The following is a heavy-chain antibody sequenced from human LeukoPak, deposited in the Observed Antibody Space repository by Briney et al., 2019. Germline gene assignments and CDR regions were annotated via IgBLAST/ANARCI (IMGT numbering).Heavy chain of an antibody. Sequence: SQTLSLTCTVSGGSISSGSYYWSWIRQPAGKGLEWIGRIYTSGSTNYNPSLKSRVTISVDTSKNQFSLKLSSVTAADTAVYYCARYSGSYTWGQGTLVTVSS. CDR2: IYTSGST. CDR1: GGSISSGSYY. J-gene: IGHJ4*02. CDR3: ARYSGSYT. V-gene: IGHV4-61*02. D-gene: IGHD1-26*01.